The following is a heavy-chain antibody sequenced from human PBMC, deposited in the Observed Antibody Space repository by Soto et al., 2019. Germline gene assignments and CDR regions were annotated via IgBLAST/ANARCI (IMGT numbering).Heavy chain of an antibody. V-gene: IGHV1-18*01. CDR3: ARDLLTYYYDSSGSDPFDY. CDR1: GYTFTSYG. CDR2: ISAYNGNT. J-gene: IGHJ4*02. D-gene: IGHD3-22*01. Sequence: ASVKVSCKASGYTFTSYGISWVRQAPGQGLEWMGWISAYNGNTNYAQKLQGRVTMTTDTSTSTAYMELRSLRSDDTAVYYCARDLLTYYYDSSGSDPFDYWGQGTLVTVSS.